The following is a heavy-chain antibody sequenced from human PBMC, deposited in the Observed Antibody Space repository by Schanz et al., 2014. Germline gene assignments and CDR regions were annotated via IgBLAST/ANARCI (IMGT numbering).Heavy chain of an antibody. CDR3: ARDTTWRLDL. J-gene: IGHJ2*01. Sequence: QVQLQESGPGLVKPSGTLSLTCVVSGGSISSSDWWSWVRQPPGKGLEWIGEIYHSGNTNYNASLKSRVPMSVDTSKNQISLKLRSVTAADTAVYYCARDTTWRLDLWGRGTLVTVSS. CDR2: IYHSGNT. D-gene: IGHD1-1*01. CDR1: GGSISSSDW. V-gene: IGHV4-4*02.